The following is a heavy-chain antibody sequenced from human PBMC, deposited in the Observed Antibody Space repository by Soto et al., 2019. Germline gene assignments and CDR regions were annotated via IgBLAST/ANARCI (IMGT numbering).Heavy chain of an antibody. J-gene: IGHJ4*02. D-gene: IGHD6-13*01. V-gene: IGHV4-34*01. CDR1: GGSFSGYY. CDR2: INHSGST. Sequence: SETLSLTCAVYGGSFSGYYWSWIRQPPGKGLEWIGEINHSGSTNYNPSLKSRVTISVDTSKNQFSLKLSSVTAADTAVYYCARVRGIASAGSTPGGLDYWGQGTLVTVSS. CDR3: ARVRGIASAGSTPGGLDY.